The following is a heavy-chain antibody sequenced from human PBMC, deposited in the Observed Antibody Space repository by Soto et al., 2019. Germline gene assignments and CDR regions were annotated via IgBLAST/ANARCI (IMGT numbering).Heavy chain of an antibody. CDR1: GGSISSGGYY. J-gene: IGHJ6*02. V-gene: IGHV4-39*01. Sequence: SETLSLTCTVSGGSISSGGYYWSWIRQHPGKGLEWIGYIYYSGSTYYNPSLKSRVTISVDTSKNQFSLKLSSVTAADTAVYYCARRLYYDSSGYEGGGMDVWGQGTTVTVSS. CDR2: IYYSGST. CDR3: ARRLYYDSSGYEGGGMDV. D-gene: IGHD3-22*01.